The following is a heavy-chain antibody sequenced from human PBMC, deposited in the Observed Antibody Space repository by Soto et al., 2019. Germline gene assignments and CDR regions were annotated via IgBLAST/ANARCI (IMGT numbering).Heavy chain of an antibody. Sequence: SLRLSCAASGFTFSSYSMNWVRQAPGKGLEWVSSISSSSYIYYADSVKGRFTISRDNAKNSLYLQMNSLRAEDTGVYYCTRDPSSSSFTPGTTYYLDYWGQGTLVTVSS. V-gene: IGHV3-21*03. CDR2: ISSSSYI. CDR3: TRDPSSSSFTPGTTYYLDY. CDR1: GFTFSSYS. J-gene: IGHJ4*02. D-gene: IGHD6-6*01.